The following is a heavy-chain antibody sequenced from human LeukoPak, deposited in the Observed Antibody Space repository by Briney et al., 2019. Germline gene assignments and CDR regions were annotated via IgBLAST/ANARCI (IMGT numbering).Heavy chain of an antibody. J-gene: IGHJ2*01. Sequence: PSETLSLTCTVSGGSISSYYWSWIRQPPGKGLEWIGYIYYSGSTNYNPSLKSRVTISVDTSKNQFSLKLSSVTAADTAVYYCARDSPTIDDSSGYYYVSGWYFDLWGRGTLVTVSS. CDR3: ARDSPTIDDSSGYYYVSGWYFDL. CDR1: GGSISSYY. D-gene: IGHD3-22*01. CDR2: IYYSGST. V-gene: IGHV4-59*01.